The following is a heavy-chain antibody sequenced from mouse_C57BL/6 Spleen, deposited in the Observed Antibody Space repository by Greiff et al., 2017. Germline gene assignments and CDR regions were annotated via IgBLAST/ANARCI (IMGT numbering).Heavy chain of an antibody. CDR3: ARVWSNYVLDY. Sequence: VQLQQSGAELVKPGASVKLSCKASGYTFTSYWMHWVKQRPGQGLEWIGMIHPNSGSTNYNEKFKSKATLTVDKSSSTAYMQLSSLTSEDSAVYYCARVWSNYVLDYWGQGTTLTVSS. D-gene: IGHD2-5*01. V-gene: IGHV1-64*01. CDR2: IHPNSGST. J-gene: IGHJ2*01. CDR1: GYTFTSYW.